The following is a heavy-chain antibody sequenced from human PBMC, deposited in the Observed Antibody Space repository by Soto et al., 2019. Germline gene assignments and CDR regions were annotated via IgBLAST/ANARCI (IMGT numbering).Heavy chain of an antibody. CDR2: ISGSCSSI. D-gene: IGHD6-13*01. CDR3: AKGGDSSSWKNWFDP. V-gene: IGHV3-23*01. Sequence: EVQLLESGGGLVQPGGSLRLSCAASGFTFSNYAMTWVRQAPGKGLEWVSGISGSCSSIYYADSVKGRFTISRDNSQNTLYLQMNGLRADDTAVYYCAKGGDSSSWKNWFDPWGQGTLVIVSS. CDR1: GFTFSNYA. J-gene: IGHJ5*02.